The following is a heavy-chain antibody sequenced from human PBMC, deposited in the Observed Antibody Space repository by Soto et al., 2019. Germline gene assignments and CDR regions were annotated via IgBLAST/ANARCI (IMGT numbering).Heavy chain of an antibody. D-gene: IGHD6-19*01. CDR2: ISGSSGST. J-gene: IGHJ4*02. Sequence: EVQLLESGGGLVQPGGSLRLSCAASGFTFSNYGMSWVRQAPGKGLEWVSAISGSSGSTYYADAVKGRFTISRDNSKNTLYLQMNSLRAEDTAVYYCAKDGDSSAWDLFDYWGQGTLVTVSS. CDR1: GFTFSNYG. V-gene: IGHV3-23*01. CDR3: AKDGDSSAWDLFDY.